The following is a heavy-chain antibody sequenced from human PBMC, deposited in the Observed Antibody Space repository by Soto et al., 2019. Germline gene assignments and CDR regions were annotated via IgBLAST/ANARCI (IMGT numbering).Heavy chain of an antibody. CDR1: GYTFTQYG. J-gene: IGHJ3*02. D-gene: IGHD3-10*01. CDR2: ISAFNGNT. Sequence: ASVKVSCKASGYTFTQYGISWVRQAPGQGLAWMGWISAFNGNTKYVENFQDRVTMTTDTSTNTSYMELRSLRSDNTAMYYCARVYGSGSYIAFDIWGQGTMVTVSS. CDR3: ARVYGSGSYIAFDI. V-gene: IGHV1-18*01.